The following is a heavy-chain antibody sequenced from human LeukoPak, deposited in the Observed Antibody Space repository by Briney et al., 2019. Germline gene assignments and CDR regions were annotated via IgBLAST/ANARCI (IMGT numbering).Heavy chain of an antibody. V-gene: IGHV4-34*01. Sequence: SETLSLTCAVYGGSFSGYYWSWIRQPPGKGLEWIGEINHSGSTNYNPSLKSRVTISVDTSKNQFSLKLSSVTAADTAVYYCAREGRITIFGVVSRPFFDYWGQGTLVTVSS. CDR3: AREGRITIFGVVSRPFFDY. CDR2: INHSGST. D-gene: IGHD3-3*01. J-gene: IGHJ4*02. CDR1: GGSFSGYY.